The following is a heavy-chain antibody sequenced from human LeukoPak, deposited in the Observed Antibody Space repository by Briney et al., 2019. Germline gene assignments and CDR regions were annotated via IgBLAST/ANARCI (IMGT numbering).Heavy chain of an antibody. Sequence: PGGSLRLSCAASGFSVSSNYMSWVRQAPGKGLEWVSVIYSGGTTYYADSMKGRFTISRDNSKNTLYLQMNSLRAEDTAVYYCARGRDGYNYGYWGQGTLVTVSS. J-gene: IGHJ4*02. CDR1: GFSVSSNY. V-gene: IGHV3-66*01. D-gene: IGHD5-24*01. CDR2: IYSGGTT. CDR3: ARGRDGYNYGY.